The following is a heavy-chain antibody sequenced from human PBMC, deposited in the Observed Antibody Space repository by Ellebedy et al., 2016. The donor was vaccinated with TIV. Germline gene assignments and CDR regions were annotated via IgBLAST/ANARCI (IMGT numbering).Heavy chain of an antibody. V-gene: IGHV3-23*01. CDR1: GFNFRTYA. D-gene: IGHD6-13*01. CDR3: AKDRIRIATPCAFDT. Sequence: GESLKISCAAAGFNFRTYAMSSVRQAPGKGLEWVSAISGSGDDTYYLDSVKGRFIISRDNSKSTLYLQLDSLRAEDTAVYYCAKDRIRIATPCAFDTWGQGALVTVSS. J-gene: IGHJ4*02. CDR2: ISGSGDDT.